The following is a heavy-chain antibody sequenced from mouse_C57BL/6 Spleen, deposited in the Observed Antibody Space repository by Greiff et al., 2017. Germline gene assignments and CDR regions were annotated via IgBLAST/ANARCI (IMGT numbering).Heavy chain of an antibody. CDR1: GYTFTSYW. Sequence: QVQLQQPGAELVKPGASVKLSCKASGYTFTSYWMHWVKQRPGRGLEWIGSIDPDSGSTKYNEKFKSKATLTVDKPSSTAYMQLSILTSEDSAVYYCASGYYSNFSAIAYWGQGTLVTVSS. D-gene: IGHD2-5*01. CDR2: IDPDSGST. V-gene: IGHV1-72*01. CDR3: ASGYYSNFSAIAY. J-gene: IGHJ4*01.